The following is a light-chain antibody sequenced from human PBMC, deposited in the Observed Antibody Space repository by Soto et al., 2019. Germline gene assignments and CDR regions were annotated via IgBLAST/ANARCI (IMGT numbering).Light chain of an antibody. Sequence: EIVMTQSPATLSVSPGERATLSCRASQSVSSNLAWYQQKPGQAPRLLIYGASTRATDTPVRFRGSGSGTEFTLTISSLQSEDLGVYYCQQYNNWPPSIIFGQGTR. CDR1: QSVSSN. CDR2: GAS. J-gene: IGKJ5*01. V-gene: IGKV3-15*01. CDR3: QQYNNWPPSII.